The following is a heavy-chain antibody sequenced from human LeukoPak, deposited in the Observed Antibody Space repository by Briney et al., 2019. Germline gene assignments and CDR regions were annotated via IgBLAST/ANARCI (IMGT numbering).Heavy chain of an antibody. Sequence: GRSLRLSCAASGFSVSVNYMSWVRQAPGKGLEWVSVIYSGGSTYSANEDSVEGRFTISRDNSKNTLYLQMNSLRVEDTAVYYCARDRRLGAAGTFDIWGQGTMVTVSS. D-gene: IGHD1-26*01. J-gene: IGHJ3*02. CDR2: IYSGGST. CDR1: GFSVSVNY. CDR3: ARDRRLGAAGTFDI. V-gene: IGHV3-66*01.